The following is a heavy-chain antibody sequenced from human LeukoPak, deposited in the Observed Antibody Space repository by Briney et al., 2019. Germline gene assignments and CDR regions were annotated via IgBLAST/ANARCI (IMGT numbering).Heavy chain of an antibody. CDR3: ARERIQLWEIHDAFDI. Sequence: SQTLSLTCAISGDSVSSNSAAWNWIRQSPSRGLEWLGRTYYRYKWYNDYAVSVKSRITINTDTSKNQFSLQLTSVTPEDTAVYYCARERIQLWEIHDAFDIWGQGTMVTVSS. J-gene: IGHJ3*02. D-gene: IGHD5-18*01. V-gene: IGHV6-1*01. CDR2: TYYRYKWYN. CDR1: GDSVSSNSAA.